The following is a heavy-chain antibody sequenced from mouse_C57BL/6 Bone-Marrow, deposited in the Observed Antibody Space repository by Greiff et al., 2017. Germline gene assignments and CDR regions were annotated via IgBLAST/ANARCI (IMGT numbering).Heavy chain of an antibody. CDR1: GFTFSSYG. V-gene: IGHV5-6*01. D-gene: IGHD1-1*01. CDR3: ARKWSTSVSEFAY. CDR2: ISSGGSYT. Sequence: EVMLVESGGDLVKPGGSLKLSCAASGFTFSSYGMPWVRQTPEKRLEWVATISSGGSYTDYADSVKGRATISRDKAKNSLYLQMGSLKSEDTAMYYCARKWSTSVSEFAYWGQGTLVTVAA. J-gene: IGHJ3*01.